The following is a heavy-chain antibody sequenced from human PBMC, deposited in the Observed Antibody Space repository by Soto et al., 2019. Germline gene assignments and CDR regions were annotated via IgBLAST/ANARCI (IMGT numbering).Heavy chain of an antibody. CDR3: ARMGRYSGSENWFDP. CDR1: GNSFTSYL. J-gene: IGHJ5*02. Sequence: XESLRVSGNCSGNSFTSYLIGWVLQMPGKGLEWMAIIYPGDSDTRYSPSFQGQVTISADKSISTAYLQWSSLKASDTAMYYCARMGRYSGSENWFDPWGQGTLVTVSS. D-gene: IGHD1-26*01. V-gene: IGHV5-51*01. CDR2: IYPGDSDT.